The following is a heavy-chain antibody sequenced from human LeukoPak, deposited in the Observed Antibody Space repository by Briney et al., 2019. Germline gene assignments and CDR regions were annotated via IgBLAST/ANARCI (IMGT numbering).Heavy chain of an antibody. V-gene: IGHV3-21*01. CDR2: ISSSSSYI. D-gene: IGHD2-15*01. CDR1: GFTFSSYT. J-gene: IGHJ4*02. CDR3: ARDRIQEYYFDY. Sequence: GGSLRLSCAASGFTFSSYTMNWVRQAPGKGLQSVSSISSSSSYIYYADSVKGRFTISRDNSKNSLYLQMNSLRAEDTAVYYCARDRIQEYYFDYWGQGTLVTVSS.